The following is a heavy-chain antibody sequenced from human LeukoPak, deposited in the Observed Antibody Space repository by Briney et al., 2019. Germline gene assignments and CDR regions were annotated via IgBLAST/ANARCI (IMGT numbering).Heavy chain of an antibody. D-gene: IGHD6-19*01. Sequence: SAKVSCKASGGTFSSYAISWVRQAPGQGLEWMGGIIPIFGTANYAQKFQGRVTITADESTSTAYMELSSLRSEDTAVYYCAREPRTYSSGWGSHFDYWGQGTLVTVSS. J-gene: IGHJ4*02. CDR1: GGTFSSYA. V-gene: IGHV1-69*01. CDR3: AREPRTYSSGWGSHFDY. CDR2: IIPIFGTA.